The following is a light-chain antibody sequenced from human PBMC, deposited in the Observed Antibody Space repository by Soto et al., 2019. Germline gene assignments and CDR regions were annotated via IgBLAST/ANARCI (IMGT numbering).Light chain of an antibody. CDR3: QQMGT. V-gene: IGKV1-5*01. CDR2: DAS. Sequence: DIQMTQSPSTLSASVGDRVTITCRASQSISSRLAWYQQKPGKAPKLLIYDASSLESGVPSRFSGSGSGTEFTLTISSLQPDDFATYYCQQMGTFGQGTKGDIK. J-gene: IGKJ1*01. CDR1: QSISSR.